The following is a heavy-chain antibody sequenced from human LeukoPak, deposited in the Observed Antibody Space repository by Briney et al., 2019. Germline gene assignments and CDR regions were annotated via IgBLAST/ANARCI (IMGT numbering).Heavy chain of an antibody. D-gene: IGHD6-19*01. CDR3: AFNSGYSSAWSPDY. CDR1: GFTFNNYS. Sequence: GGSLRLSCAASGFTFNNYSMNWVRQAPGEGLEWVSSISSSSSYIYYADSVKGRFTISRDNAKNSLYLQMNSLRAEDTAVYYCAFNSGYSSAWSPDYWGQGTLVTVSS. V-gene: IGHV3-21*01. J-gene: IGHJ4*02. CDR2: ISSSSSYI.